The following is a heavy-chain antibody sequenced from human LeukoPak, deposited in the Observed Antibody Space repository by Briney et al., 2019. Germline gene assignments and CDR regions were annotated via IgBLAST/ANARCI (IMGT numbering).Heavy chain of an antibody. CDR3: ARDGVATNDWQPDY. V-gene: IGHV3-23*01. D-gene: IGHD4-23*01. CDR2: ITSSGGST. J-gene: IGHJ4*02. CDR1: AFTFSSYA. Sequence: GGSLRLSCAASAFTFSSYAMSWVRPAPGKGMEWDSGITSSGGSTNYADSVKGRFTMSRDNSKSTLYLQMNSLRAEDTAVYYCARDGVATNDWQPDYWGQGTLVTVSS.